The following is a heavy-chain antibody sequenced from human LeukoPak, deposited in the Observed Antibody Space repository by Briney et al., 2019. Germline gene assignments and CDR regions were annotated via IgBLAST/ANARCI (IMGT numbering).Heavy chain of an antibody. CDR1: GFTFSSYA. V-gene: IGHV3-30*18. Sequence: GGSLRLSCAASGFTFSSYAMSWVRQAPGKGLEWVAVISYDGSNKYYADSVKGRFTISRDNSKNTLYLQMKSLRAEDTAVYYCAKDRVTVVVPAAMDVIDYWGQGTLVTVSS. CDR2: ISYDGSNK. J-gene: IGHJ4*02. CDR3: AKDRVTVVVPAAMDVIDY. D-gene: IGHD2-2*01.